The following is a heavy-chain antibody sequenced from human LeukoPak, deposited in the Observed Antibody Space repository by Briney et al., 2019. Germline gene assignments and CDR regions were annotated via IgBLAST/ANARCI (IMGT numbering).Heavy chain of an antibody. D-gene: IGHD6-13*01. Sequence: GGSLRLSCVVSGFTFSDSYMSWIRQAPGKGLEWLSSITSDSTYTNYADSVKGRFTISRDNAKNSLYLQMNSLRAEDTAVYYCAKSAYSSSWYINFDYWGQGTLITVSS. J-gene: IGHJ4*02. CDR1: GFTFSDSY. CDR2: ITSDSTYT. V-gene: IGHV3-11*03. CDR3: AKSAYSSSWYINFDY.